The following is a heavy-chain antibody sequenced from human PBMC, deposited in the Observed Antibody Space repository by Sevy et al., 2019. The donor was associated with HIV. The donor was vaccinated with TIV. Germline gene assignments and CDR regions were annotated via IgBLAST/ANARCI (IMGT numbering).Heavy chain of an antibody. Sequence: SETLSLTCSVSGGSIRNSYWSWIRQPPGKGLEWIAYIYYSGVTNYNPSLKSRVTMSLDTSNNQSSLKLTSVTAADTAVYYCARWTAAEFDYWGQGTLVTVSS. CDR1: GGSIRNSY. J-gene: IGHJ4*02. D-gene: IGHD2-2*01. CDR2: IYYSGVT. CDR3: ARWTAAEFDY. V-gene: IGHV4-59*01.